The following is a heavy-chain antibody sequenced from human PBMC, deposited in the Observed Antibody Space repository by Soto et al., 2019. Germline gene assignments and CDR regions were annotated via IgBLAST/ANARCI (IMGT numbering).Heavy chain of an antibody. J-gene: IGHJ4*02. Sequence: SGTLSLSCTVCGSSISSEYSSWFRQPPGKGLEWIGYIYYSGSTNYNPSLKSRVTISVNTSKNQFSLKLTSVTAADTAVYYCVRRNPFRKVFDHWGPGILVTVS. V-gene: IGHV4-59*01. CDR1: GSSISSEY. CDR2: IYYSGST. CDR3: VRRNPFRKVFDH.